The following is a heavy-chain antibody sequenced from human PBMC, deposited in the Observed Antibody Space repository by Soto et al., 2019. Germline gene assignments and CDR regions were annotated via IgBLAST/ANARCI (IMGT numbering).Heavy chain of an antibody. J-gene: IGHJ4*02. CDR3: AKLRDLDY. Sequence: PGGSLRLSCGASGLTFSSSVMSWVRQAPGKGLEWVSTITENGGTTFNADSVRGRFTISRDNSKNTVYLQMNSLRAEDTAVNYCAKLRDLDYWGQGTLVTVSS. D-gene: IGHD3-3*01. CDR2: ITENGGTT. CDR1: GLTFSSSV. V-gene: IGHV3-23*01.